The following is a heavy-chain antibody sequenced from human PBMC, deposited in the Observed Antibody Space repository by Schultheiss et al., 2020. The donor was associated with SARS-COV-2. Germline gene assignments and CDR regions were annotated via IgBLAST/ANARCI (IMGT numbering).Heavy chain of an antibody. CDR1: GFTFSSYG. D-gene: IGHD3-22*01. CDR3: AKPLGYYYDSSGYSE. V-gene: IGHV3-30*18. CDR2: ISYDGSNK. Sequence: GESLKISCAASGFTFSSYGMHWVRQAPGKGLEWVAVISYDGSNKYYADSVKGRFTISRDNSKNTLYLQMNSLRAEDTAVYYCAKPLGYYYDSSGYSEWGQGTLVTVSS. J-gene: IGHJ4*02.